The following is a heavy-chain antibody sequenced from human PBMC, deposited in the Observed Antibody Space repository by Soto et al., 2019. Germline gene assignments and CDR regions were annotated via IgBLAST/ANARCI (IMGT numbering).Heavy chain of an antibody. V-gene: IGHV4-38-2*01. CDR1: GFSISSGYY. Sequence: SETLSLTCAVSGFSISSGYYWGWIRQPPGKGLEWIGSSHHSGSTYYNPSLKSRVTISIDTSKNSFSLKLNSVTAADTAVYYCARAPYYYDTSGYYYAHFDCWGQGTLVTVSS. D-gene: IGHD3-22*01. CDR3: ARAPYYYDTSGYYYAHFDC. J-gene: IGHJ4*02. CDR2: SHHSGST.